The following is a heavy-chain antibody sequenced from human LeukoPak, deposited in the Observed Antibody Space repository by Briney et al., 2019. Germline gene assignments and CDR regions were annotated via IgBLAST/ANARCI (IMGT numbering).Heavy chain of an antibody. D-gene: IGHD2-15*01. J-gene: IGHJ3*02. CDR3: ARLGLGGAFDI. CDR2: TYYRSEWYN. CDR1: GDSVSSNSAV. V-gene: IGHV6-1*01. Sequence: PSQTLSLTCAISGDSVSSNSAVWNWIRQSPSRGLEWLGRTYYRSEWYNDYAVSVKSRITIKPDTSKNQFSLQLNSATPEDTAVYYCARLGLGGAFDIWGQGTMVTVSS.